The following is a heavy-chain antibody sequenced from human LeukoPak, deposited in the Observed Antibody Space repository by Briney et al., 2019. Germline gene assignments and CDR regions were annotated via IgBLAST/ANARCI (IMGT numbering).Heavy chain of an antibody. D-gene: IGHD2-15*01. CDR1: GFTFSSYG. CDR3: ARGYCSGGSCSKFDY. CDR2: ISYDGSNK. V-gene: IGHV3-30*03. J-gene: IGHJ4*02. Sequence: PGGSLRLSCAASGFTFSSYGMHWVRQAPGKGLEWVAVISYDGSNKYYADSVKGRFTISRDNSKNTLYLQMNSLRAEDTAVYYCARGYCSGGSCSKFDYWGQGTLVTVSS.